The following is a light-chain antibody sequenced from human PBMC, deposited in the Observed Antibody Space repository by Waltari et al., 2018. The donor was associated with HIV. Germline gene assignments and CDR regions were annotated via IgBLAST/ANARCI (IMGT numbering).Light chain of an antibody. CDR3: QSTDSSGVYWV. Sequence: SYELTQPPSVSVSPGQTARGTCSGDALPKRYAYWYQQRPGQAPGLLRFRDTERPSGIPERFSSSSSGTTVTLTIRAVQAEDEADYYCQSTDSSGVYWVFGGGTTLTVL. V-gene: IGLV3-25*03. CDR1: ALPKRY. J-gene: IGLJ3*02. CDR2: RDT.